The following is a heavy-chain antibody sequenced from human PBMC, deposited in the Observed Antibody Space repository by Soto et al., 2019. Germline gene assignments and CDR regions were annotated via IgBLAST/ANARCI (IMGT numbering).Heavy chain of an antibody. CDR2: LYYRGNT. CDR3: ARDVTTRTSTYYYAMDV. V-gene: IGHV4-31*03. Sequence: TLSLTCTVSGGSINSGGYYWNWIRQHPGKGLEWLGYLYYRGNTYHNPSLKSRITISGDTSKNQFSLKLSSVTAADTAVYYCARDVTTRTSTYYYAMDVWGQGTTVTVSS. D-gene: IGHD4-4*01. CDR1: GGSINSGGYY. J-gene: IGHJ6*02.